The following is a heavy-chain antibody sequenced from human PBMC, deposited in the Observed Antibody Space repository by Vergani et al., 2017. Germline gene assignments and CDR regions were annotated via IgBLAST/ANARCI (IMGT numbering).Heavy chain of an antibody. CDR3: ARALDSSSSGVVDY. CDR2: INWNGGST. D-gene: IGHD6-6*01. CDR1: GFTFSSYS. Sequence: EVQLVESGGGLVKPGGSLRLSCAASGFTFSSYSMNWVRQAPGKGLEWVSGINWNGGSTGYADSVKGRFTISRDNAKNSLYLQMNSLRAEDTALYHCARALDSSSSGVVDYWGQGTLVTVSS. J-gene: IGHJ4*02. V-gene: IGHV3-20*01.